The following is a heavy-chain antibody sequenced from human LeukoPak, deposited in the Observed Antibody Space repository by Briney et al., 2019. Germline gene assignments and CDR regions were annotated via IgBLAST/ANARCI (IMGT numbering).Heavy chain of an antibody. D-gene: IGHD6-6*01. J-gene: IGHJ4*02. CDR3: ARVSSSAIFDY. V-gene: IGHV3-7*01. Sequence: GGSLRLSCAASGFTFSSYWMSWVRQAPGKGPEWVANIKQDGSEKYYVDSVKGRFTISRDNAKNSLYLQMNSLRAEDTAVYYCARVSSSAIFDYWGQGTLVTVSS. CDR2: IKQDGSEK. CDR1: GFTFSSYW.